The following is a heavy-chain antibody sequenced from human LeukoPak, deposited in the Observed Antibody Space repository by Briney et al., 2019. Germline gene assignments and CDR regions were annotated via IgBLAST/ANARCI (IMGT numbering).Heavy chain of an antibody. CDR3: ARGRRVSVWVAATMTHDWFDP. V-gene: IGHV4-34*01. D-gene: IGHD2-15*01. CDR1: GGSFSGYY. J-gene: IGHJ5*02. CDR2: INHSGST. Sequence: SETLSLTCAVYGGSFSGYYWSWIRQPPGKGLEWIGEINHSGSTNYNPSLKSRVTISVDTSKNQFSLKLSSVTAADTAVYYCARGRRVSVWVAATMTHDWFDPWGPGTLVTVSS.